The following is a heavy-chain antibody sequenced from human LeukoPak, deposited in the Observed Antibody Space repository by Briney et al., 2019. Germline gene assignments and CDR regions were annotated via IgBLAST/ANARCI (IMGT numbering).Heavy chain of an antibody. CDR3: ARAVGTTTGLFDY. J-gene: IGHJ4*02. CDR2: IHYSKIT. D-gene: IGHD1-26*01. CDR1: GYSISSGFH. Sequence: PSETLSLTCTVSGYSISSGFHWGWIRQSPGKGLDWIGSIHYSKITFYNPSLKSRVTMSLDTSKNRFSLNLNSVTAADTAVYYCARAVGTTTGLFDYWGQGALVTVSS. V-gene: IGHV4-38-2*02.